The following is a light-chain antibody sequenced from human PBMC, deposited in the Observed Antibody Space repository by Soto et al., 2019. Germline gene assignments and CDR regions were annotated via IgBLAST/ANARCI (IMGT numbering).Light chain of an antibody. CDR2: TAS. J-gene: IGKJ5*01. CDR3: QQSFSTPT. V-gene: IGKV1-39*01. Sequence: DIQMTQSPSSLSASVGDRVTITCRASQSISNYLNWYQQKPGKAPKLLIYTASSLQSGVPPRFRGSGPGTDFTLTISGLQSEDFATYYCQQSFSTPTFGQGTRLEI. CDR1: QSISNY.